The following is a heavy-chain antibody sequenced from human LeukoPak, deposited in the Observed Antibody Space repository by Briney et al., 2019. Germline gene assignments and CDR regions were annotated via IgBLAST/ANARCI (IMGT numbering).Heavy chain of an antibody. CDR3: ASTSRHYCSGGSCLDY. CDR2: IRYDGSNK. CDR1: GFTFSSYG. D-gene: IGHD2-15*01. Sequence: GGSLRLSCAASGFTFSSYGMHWVRQAPGRGLEWVAFIRYDGSNKYYADSVKGRFTISRDNSKNTLYLQMNSLRAEDTAVYYCASTSRHYCSGGSCLDYWGQGTLVTVSS. J-gene: IGHJ4*02. V-gene: IGHV3-30*02.